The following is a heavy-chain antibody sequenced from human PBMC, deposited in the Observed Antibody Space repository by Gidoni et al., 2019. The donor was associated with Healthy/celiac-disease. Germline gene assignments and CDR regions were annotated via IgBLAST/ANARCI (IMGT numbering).Heavy chain of an antibody. V-gene: IGHV1-69*09. D-gene: IGHD3-10*01. CDR2: IIPILGIA. CDR1: GGTFSSYA. CDR3: ARDRFGEYFQH. J-gene: IGHJ1*01. Sequence: QVQLVQSGAEVKKPGSSVKVSCQASGGTFSSYAISWVRQAPGQGLEWMGRIIPILGIANYAQKFQGRVTITADKSTSTAYMELSSLRSEDTAVYYCARDRFGEYFQHWGQGTLVTVSS.